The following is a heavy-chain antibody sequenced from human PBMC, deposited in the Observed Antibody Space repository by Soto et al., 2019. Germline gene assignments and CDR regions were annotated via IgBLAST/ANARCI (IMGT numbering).Heavy chain of an antibody. CDR1: GFTVSSNY. CDR2: IYSGGST. Sequence: GGSLRLSCAASGFTVSSNYMSWVRQAPGKGLEWVSVIYSGGSTYYADSVKGRFTISRDNSKNTLYLQMNSLRAEDTAVYYCAREPEYYDFWSGHIDYWGQGTLVTVSS. CDR3: AREPEYYDFWSGHIDY. D-gene: IGHD3-3*01. V-gene: IGHV3-66*01. J-gene: IGHJ4*02.